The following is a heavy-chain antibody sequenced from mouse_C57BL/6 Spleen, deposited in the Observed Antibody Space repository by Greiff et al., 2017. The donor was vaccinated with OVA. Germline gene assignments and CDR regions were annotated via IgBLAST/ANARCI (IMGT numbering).Heavy chain of an antibody. D-gene: IGHD2-1*01. J-gene: IGHJ4*01. CDR3: ARGGNYVDYYAMDY. CDR1: GYTFTSYW. Sequence: VQLQQPGAELVRPGSSVKLSCKASGYTFTSYWMDWVKQRPGQGLEWIGNIYPSDSETHYNQKFKDKATLTVDKSSSTAYMQLSSLTSEDSAVYDCARGGNYVDYYAMDYWGQGTSVTVSS. V-gene: IGHV1-61*01. CDR2: IYPSDSET.